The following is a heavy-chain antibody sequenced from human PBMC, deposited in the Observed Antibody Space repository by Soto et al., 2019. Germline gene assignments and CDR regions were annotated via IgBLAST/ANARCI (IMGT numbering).Heavy chain of an antibody. CDR1: GGSISSYY. V-gene: IGHV4-59*01. Sequence: SETLSLTCTVSGGSISSYYWTWIRQPPGKGLEWVGYISYSGTPNYNPSLKSRVTISLDTSNNQFSLRLSSVTAADTAVYYCARSSTHRYSGYDYFDNWGQGALVTVSS. J-gene: IGHJ4*02. D-gene: IGHD5-12*01. CDR3: ARSSTHRYSGYDYFDN. CDR2: ISYSGTP.